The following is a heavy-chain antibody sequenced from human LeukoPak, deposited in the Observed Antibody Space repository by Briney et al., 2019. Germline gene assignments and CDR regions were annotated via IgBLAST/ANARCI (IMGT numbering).Heavy chain of an antibody. D-gene: IGHD2-8*01. CDR1: GFTFSRYW. Sequence: GGSLRLSCAVSGFTFSRYWMSWVRQAPGKGLEWVANINQDGSAKFYVDSLKGRFTISRDNAKNTLYLQINSLRVEDTAAYYCARDNDGKDVWGKGTTVTVSS. CDR3: ARDNDGKDV. V-gene: IGHV3-7*01. J-gene: IGHJ6*04. CDR2: INQDGSAK.